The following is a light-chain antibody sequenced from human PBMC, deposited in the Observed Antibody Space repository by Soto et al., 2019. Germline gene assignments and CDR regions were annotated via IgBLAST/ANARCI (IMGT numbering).Light chain of an antibody. V-gene: IGLV2-14*04. J-gene: IGLJ2*01. CDR1: RSDFGCYNY. CDR2: DVS. Sequence: SSISYNVTRSDFGCYNYVSWYQQHPGKAPKLMIYDVSNRPSGVSNRFSGSKSGNTASLTISGLQADDEADYSCSSYTRSRPLYLAFGGGTK. CDR3: SSYTRSRPLYLA.